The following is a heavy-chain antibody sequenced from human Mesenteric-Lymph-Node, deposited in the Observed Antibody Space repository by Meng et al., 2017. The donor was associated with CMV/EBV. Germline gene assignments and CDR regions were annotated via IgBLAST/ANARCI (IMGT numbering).Heavy chain of an antibody. V-gene: IGHV1-69*02. Sequence: QVQLVQSGAEGKTPGSSVKVPCKASGGTFSSYTISWVRQAPGQGLEWMGSIIPILGIANYAQKFQGRVTITADKSTSTAYMELSSLRSEDTAVYYCAGGIAAAGSRWFDPWGQGTLVTVSS. J-gene: IGHJ5*02. CDR1: GGTFSSYT. CDR3: AGGIAAAGSRWFDP. D-gene: IGHD6-13*01. CDR2: IIPILGIA.